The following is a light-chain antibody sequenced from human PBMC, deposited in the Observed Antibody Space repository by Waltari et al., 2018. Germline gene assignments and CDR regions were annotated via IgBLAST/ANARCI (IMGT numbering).Light chain of an antibody. CDR2: AAS. CDR1: QSISTY. V-gene: IGKV1-39*01. J-gene: IGKJ2*01. Sequence: DIQMTQSPSSLSASVGDRVTITCRASQSISTYSNWYQQKPGKAPKLLIYAASKLQSGVTSRISGTGCETEFTVTISSLQPEDFATYYCQQSYSTLGYSFGQGTKVEIK. CDR3: QQSYSTLGYS.